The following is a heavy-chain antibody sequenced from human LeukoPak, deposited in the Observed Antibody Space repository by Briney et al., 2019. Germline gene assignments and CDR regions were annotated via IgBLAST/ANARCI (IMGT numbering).Heavy chain of an antibody. CDR1: GGSISNYV. D-gene: IGHD6-13*01. CDR2: INDSGNT. CDR3: ARALVAAATLDY. Sequence: SETLSLTCTVSGGSISNYVWSWIRQPPGKGLEWIGYINDSGNTKYNPSLESRVTISVDTSKNQFSLKLSSVTAADTAVYYCARALVAAATLDYWGQGTLVTVSS. J-gene: IGHJ4*02. V-gene: IGHV4-59*08.